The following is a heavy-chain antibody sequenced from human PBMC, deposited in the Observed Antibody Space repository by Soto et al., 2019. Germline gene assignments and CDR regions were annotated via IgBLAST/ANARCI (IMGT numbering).Heavy chain of an antibody. Sequence: GGSLRLSCAASGFTFSSYEMNWVLQAPGKGLEWVSYISSSGSTIYYADSVKGRFTISRDNAKNSLYLQMNSLRAEDTAVYYCAKPGVFGRGSSSWYSAFDIWGQGTMVTVS. J-gene: IGHJ3*02. CDR2: ISSSGSTI. CDR1: GFTFSSYE. D-gene: IGHD6-13*01. CDR3: AKPGVFGRGSSSWYSAFDI. V-gene: IGHV3-48*03.